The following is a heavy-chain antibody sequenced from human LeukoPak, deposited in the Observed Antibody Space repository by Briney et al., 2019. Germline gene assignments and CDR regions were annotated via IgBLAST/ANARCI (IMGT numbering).Heavy chain of an antibody. CDR2: IYYNGNT. CDR3: ARGPLSSRTTWTWFDP. V-gene: IGHV4-59*01. Sequence: PSETLSLTCTVSGGSISPYYWTWTRQPPGKGLEWIGYIYYNGNTNYNPSLKSRITISVDTSKNQFSLRLKSVTAADTAVYYCARGPLSSRTTWTWFDPWGQGTLVTVSS. J-gene: IGHJ5*02. D-gene: IGHD6-13*01. CDR1: GGSISPYY.